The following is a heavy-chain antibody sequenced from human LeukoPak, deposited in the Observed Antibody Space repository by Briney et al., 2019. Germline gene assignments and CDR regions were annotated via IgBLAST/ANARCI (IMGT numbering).Heavy chain of an antibody. CDR3: ARYDGVRDYYYYGMGV. CDR1: GFTFSSYW. Sequence: GGSLRLSCAASGFTFSSYWMSWVRQAPGKGLEWVANIKQDGSEKYYVDSVKGRFTISRDNAKNSLYLQMNSLRAEDTAVYYCARYDGVRDYYYYGMGVWGQGTTVTVSS. CDR2: IKQDGSEK. D-gene: IGHD2-8*01. J-gene: IGHJ6*01. V-gene: IGHV3-7*01.